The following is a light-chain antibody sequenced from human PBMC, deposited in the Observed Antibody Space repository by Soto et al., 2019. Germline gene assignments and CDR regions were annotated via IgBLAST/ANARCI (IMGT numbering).Light chain of an antibody. CDR1: SSNIGAGYD. CDR2: GNS. J-gene: IGLJ2*01. V-gene: IGLV1-40*01. CDR3: QSYDRSLRVV. Sequence: QSVLTQPPSVSGAPGQRVTISCTGSSSNIGAGYDVHWYQQLPGTAPKLLIYGNSNRPSGVPDRFSGSKSGTSASLAITGLQAEDEADYYCQSYDRSLRVVFGGGTTLTVL.